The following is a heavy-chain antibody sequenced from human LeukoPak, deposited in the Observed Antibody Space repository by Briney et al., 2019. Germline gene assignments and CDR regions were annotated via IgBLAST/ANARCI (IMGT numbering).Heavy chain of an antibody. D-gene: IGHD5-24*01. CDR2: VYYSGST. CDR1: NGSISSSSYY. CDR3: VGDNFYYFDH. V-gene: IGHV4-39*01. J-gene: IGHJ4*02. Sequence: QPSETLSLTCTVSNGSISSSSYYWGWIRQPPGRGPEWIGSVYYSGSTYYNPSLKSRVTMSVDTSKNQSFLKLSAVIAADTAVYYCVGDNFYYFDHWGQGILVTVSS.